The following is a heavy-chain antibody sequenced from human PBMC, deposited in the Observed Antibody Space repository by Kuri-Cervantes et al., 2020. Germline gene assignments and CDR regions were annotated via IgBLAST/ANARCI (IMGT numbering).Heavy chain of an antibody. CDR2: ISYDGSNK. CDR3: AKDRYCSSTSCFDY. J-gene: IGHJ4*02. CDR1: GFTFSSYG. V-gene: IGHV3-30*18. Sequence: GGSLRLTCAASGFTFSSYGMSWVRQAPGKGLEWVAVISYDGSNKYYADSVKGRFTISRDNSKNTLYLQMNSLRAEDTAVYYCAKDRYCSSTSCFDYWGQGTLVTVSS. D-gene: IGHD2-2*01.